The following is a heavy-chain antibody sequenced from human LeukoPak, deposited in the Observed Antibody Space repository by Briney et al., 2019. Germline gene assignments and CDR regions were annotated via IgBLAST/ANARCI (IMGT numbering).Heavy chain of an antibody. V-gene: IGHV1-18*01. Sequence: ASVKVSCKASGYTFTSYGISWVRQAPGQGLEWMGWISAYNGNTNYAQKFQGRVTMTRDTSTSTVYMELRSLRSDDTAVYYCAITVSSSWYDYWGQGTLVTVSS. D-gene: IGHD6-13*01. CDR3: AITVSSSWYDY. CDR2: ISAYNGNT. CDR1: GYTFTSYG. J-gene: IGHJ4*02.